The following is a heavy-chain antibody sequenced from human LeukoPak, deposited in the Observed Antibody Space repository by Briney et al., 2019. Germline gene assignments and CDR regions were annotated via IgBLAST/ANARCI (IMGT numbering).Heavy chain of an antibody. Sequence: SSETLSLTCTVSGGSISSYYWSWIRQPPGKGLEWIGFIYYSGGTNYNPSLKSRVTISVDTSKNQFSLKLNSVTAADTAVYYCARHDYWYFDLWGRGTLLIVSS. CDR2: IYYSGGT. V-gene: IGHV4-59*01. CDR1: GGSISSYY. D-gene: IGHD3-3*01. CDR3: ARHDYWYFDL. J-gene: IGHJ2*01.